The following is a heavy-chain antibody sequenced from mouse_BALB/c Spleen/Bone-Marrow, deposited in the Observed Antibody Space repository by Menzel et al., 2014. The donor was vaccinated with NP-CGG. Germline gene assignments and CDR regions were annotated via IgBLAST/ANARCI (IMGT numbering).Heavy chain of an antibody. V-gene: IGHV3-2*02. CDR1: GYSITSDYA. CDR3: ARDNYVWFAY. CDR2: ISYSGST. D-gene: IGHD1-3*01. Sequence: VQLQQSGPGLVKPSQSLSLTCTVAGYSITSDYAWNWIRRFPGNKLEWMGYISYSGSTSYNPSLKSRISITRDTSRNQFFLQLHSVTTEDTATYYCARDNYVWFAYWGQGTLVTVSA. J-gene: IGHJ3*01.